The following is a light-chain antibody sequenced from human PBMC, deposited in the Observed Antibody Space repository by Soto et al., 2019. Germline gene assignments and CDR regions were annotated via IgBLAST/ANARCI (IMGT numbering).Light chain of an antibody. CDR3: QQHSTYLWA. J-gene: IGKJ1*01. V-gene: IGKV1-5*01. CDR2: DAS. Sequence: DIQMTQSPSTLSASVGDRVTITCRASQSISSWLAWYQQKPGKAPKLLIYDASTLESGVPSRFSGSGSGTEFTLTISSLQPDDFATYYCQQHSTYLWAFGQGTNVEIK. CDR1: QSISSW.